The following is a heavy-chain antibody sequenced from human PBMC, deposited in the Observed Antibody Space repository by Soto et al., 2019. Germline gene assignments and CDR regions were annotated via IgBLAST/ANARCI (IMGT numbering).Heavy chain of an antibody. CDR3: AKEAAAGNGHCFDP. V-gene: IGHV3-30*18. CDR2: ISYDGSNK. CDR1: GFTFSSYA. Sequence: PGRSLRLSCAASGFTFSSYAMHLVRQAPGKGLEWVAVISYDGSNKYYADSVKGRFTISRDNSKNTLYLQMNSLRAEDTAVYYCAKEAAAGNGHCFDPWGQGTLVTVSS. J-gene: IGHJ5*02. D-gene: IGHD6-13*01.